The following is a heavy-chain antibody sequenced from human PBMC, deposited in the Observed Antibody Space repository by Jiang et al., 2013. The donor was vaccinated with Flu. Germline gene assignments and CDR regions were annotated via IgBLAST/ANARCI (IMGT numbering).Heavy chain of an antibody. J-gene: IGHJ4*02. CDR3: AREFYDSSGYDDY. Sequence: SGAEVKKPGASVKVSCKASGYTFTGYYMHWVRQAPGQGLEWMGWINPNSGGTNYAQKFQGRVTMTRDTSISTAYMELSRLRSDDTAVYYCAREFYDSSGYDDYWGQGTLVTVSS. V-gene: IGHV1-2*02. CDR1: GYTFTGYY. D-gene: IGHD3-22*01. CDR2: INPNSGGT.